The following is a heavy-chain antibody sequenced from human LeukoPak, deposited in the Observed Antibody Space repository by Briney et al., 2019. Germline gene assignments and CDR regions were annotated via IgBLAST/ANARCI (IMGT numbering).Heavy chain of an antibody. V-gene: IGHV4-59*08. D-gene: IGHD6-6*01. CDR1: GGSISSLY. CDR2: IYYTGST. Sequence: SETLSLTCSVSGGSISSLYWSWIRQPPGKGLEWIGYIYYTGSTNYNPSLKSRVTMFVDMSKNQFSLRLSSVTAVDTAVYYCARHRAYSSSSPFDYWGQGTLVTVSS. CDR3: ARHRAYSSSSPFDY. J-gene: IGHJ4*02.